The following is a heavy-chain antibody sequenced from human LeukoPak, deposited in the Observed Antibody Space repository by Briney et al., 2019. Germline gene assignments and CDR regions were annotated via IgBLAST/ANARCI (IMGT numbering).Heavy chain of an antibody. CDR1: GGSISSYY. CDR3: ASTGGQSTVTTEWPYYYYYGMGV. Sequence: PSETLSLTCTVSGGSISSYYWSWIRQPPGKGLEWIGYIYYSGSTNYNPSLKSRVTISVDTSKNQFSLKLSSVTAADTAVYYCASTGGQSTVTTEWPYYYYYGMGVWGQGTTVTVSS. J-gene: IGHJ6*02. CDR2: IYYSGST. D-gene: IGHD4-17*01. V-gene: IGHV4-59*01.